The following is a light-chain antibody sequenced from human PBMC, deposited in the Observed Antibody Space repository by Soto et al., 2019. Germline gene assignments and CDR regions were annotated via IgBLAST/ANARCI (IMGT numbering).Light chain of an antibody. CDR3: QQYSSSPRT. Sequence: EIVLTQFPGTLSLSPGGRATLSCRASQSVSNNYLAWYQQKPGQAPRLLIYGASNRATGIPDRFSGSGSGTDFTLTISRLGPDDFAVYYCQQYSSSPRTFGQGTKVEIK. CDR2: GAS. V-gene: IGKV3-20*01. J-gene: IGKJ1*01. CDR1: QSVSNNY.